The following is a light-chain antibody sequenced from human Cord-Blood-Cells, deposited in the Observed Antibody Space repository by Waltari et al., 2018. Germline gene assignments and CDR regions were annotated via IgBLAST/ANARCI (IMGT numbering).Light chain of an antibody. CDR2: DAS. Sequence: DIQMTQSPSTLSASVGDRVTITCRASQSISSWLAWYQQKPGKAPKLRIYDASSLESGFPSRFSGSGSWTEFTLTISSLQPDDYATYYCQQYNIYSPLTFGGETKVEVK. V-gene: IGKV1-5*01. J-gene: IGKJ4*02. CDR1: QSISSW. CDR3: QQYNIYSPLT.